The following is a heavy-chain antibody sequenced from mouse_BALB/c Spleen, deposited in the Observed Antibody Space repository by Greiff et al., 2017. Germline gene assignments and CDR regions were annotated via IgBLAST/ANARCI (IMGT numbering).Heavy chain of an antibody. Sequence: EVKLMESGGGLVKPGGSLKLSCAASGFTFSSYAMSWVRQTPEKRLEWVATISSGGSYTYYPDSVKGRFTISRDNAKNTLYLQMSSLRSEDTAMYYCARRGLGPLDYWGQGTTLTVSS. CDR1: GFTFSSYA. J-gene: IGHJ2*01. D-gene: IGHD4-1*01. CDR2: ISSGGSYT. V-gene: IGHV5-9-3*01. CDR3: ARRGLGPLDY.